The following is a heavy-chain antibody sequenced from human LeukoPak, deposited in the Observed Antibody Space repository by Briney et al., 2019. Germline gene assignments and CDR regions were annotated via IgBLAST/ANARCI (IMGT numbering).Heavy chain of an antibody. Sequence: ASVKVSCKVSGYTLNELSMHWVRQAPGQGLEWMGWINTNTGNPTYAQDYTGRFVFSLDTSVSTTYLQISRLKAEDTAVYYCASGPSYSGSNEYFDSWGQGTLVTVSS. CDR3: ASGPSYSGSNEYFDS. CDR2: INTNTGNP. D-gene: IGHD1-26*01. V-gene: IGHV7-4-1*02. J-gene: IGHJ4*02. CDR1: GYTLNELS.